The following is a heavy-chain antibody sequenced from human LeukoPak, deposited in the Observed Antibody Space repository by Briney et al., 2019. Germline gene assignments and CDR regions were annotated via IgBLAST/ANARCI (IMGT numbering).Heavy chain of an antibody. D-gene: IGHD6-13*01. V-gene: IGHV1-18*01. CDR2: INAYNGNT. Sequence: ASVKVSCKASGYTFTSYGISWVRQAPGQGLEWMGWINAYNGNTNYAQKLQGRVTMTTDTSTSTAYMELRSLRSDDTAVYYCARDRRIANWFDPWGQGTLVTVSS. CDR1: GYTFTSYG. J-gene: IGHJ5*02. CDR3: ARDRRIANWFDP.